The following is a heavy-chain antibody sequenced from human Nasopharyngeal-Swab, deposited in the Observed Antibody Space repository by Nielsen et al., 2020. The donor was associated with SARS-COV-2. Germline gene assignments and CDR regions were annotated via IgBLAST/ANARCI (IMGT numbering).Heavy chain of an antibody. Sequence: WVRQAPGQGLEWMGIINPRGGSTSYAQKFQGRVTMTRDTSTSTVYMELSSLRSEDTAVYYCARITVAAADYWGQGTLVTVSS. CDR3: ARITVAAADY. V-gene: IGHV1-46*01. D-gene: IGHD6-19*01. CDR2: INPRGGST. J-gene: IGHJ4*02.